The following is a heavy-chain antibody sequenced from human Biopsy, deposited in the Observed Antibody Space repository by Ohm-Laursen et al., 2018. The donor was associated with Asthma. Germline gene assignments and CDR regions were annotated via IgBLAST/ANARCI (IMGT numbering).Heavy chain of an antibody. Sequence: SLRLSCAASGFTFDDCGMHWVRQAPGKGLEWVSGISWNSGSIGYADSVKGRFTISRDNAKNSLYLQMNSLRAEDTAVYYCARESSVAGSSDFDYWGQGTLVTVSS. CDR2: ISWNSGSI. CDR3: ARESSVAGSSDFDY. J-gene: IGHJ4*02. CDR1: GFTFDDCG. V-gene: IGHV3-9*01. D-gene: IGHD6-19*01.